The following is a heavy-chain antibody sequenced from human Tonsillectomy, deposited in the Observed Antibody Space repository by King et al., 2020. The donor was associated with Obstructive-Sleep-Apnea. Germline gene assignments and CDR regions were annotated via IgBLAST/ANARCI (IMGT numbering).Heavy chain of an antibody. D-gene: IGHD2-21*01. J-gene: IGHJ4*02. CDR2: IYWDDDK. Sequence: TLQESGPTLVKPPQTLTLTCSFSGFSLSTSGVGVGWIRQPPGKALEWLALIYWDDDKRYSPSLKSRLTITKDTSKNQVVLTMTNMDPVDTATYYCAHRRPLTYYFDYWGQGTLVTVST. CDR3: AHRRPLTYYFDY. V-gene: IGHV2-5*02. CDR1: GFSLSTSGVG.